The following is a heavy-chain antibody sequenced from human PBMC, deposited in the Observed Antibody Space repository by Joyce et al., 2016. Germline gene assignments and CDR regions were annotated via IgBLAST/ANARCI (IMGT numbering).Heavy chain of an antibody. CDR2: IDASDSYT. Sequence: EVQLVQSGAEVKKPGESLRISCKGSGYSFTSYWISWVRQMPGKGLGWMGRIDASDSYTNYSPSFQGHVTISADKSISTAYLQWSSLKASDTAMYYCAGVSWNYDFWTDGDYWGQGTLVTVSS. CDR3: AGVSWNYDFWTDGDY. D-gene: IGHD3-3*01. CDR1: GYSFTSYW. V-gene: IGHV5-10-1*01. J-gene: IGHJ4*02.